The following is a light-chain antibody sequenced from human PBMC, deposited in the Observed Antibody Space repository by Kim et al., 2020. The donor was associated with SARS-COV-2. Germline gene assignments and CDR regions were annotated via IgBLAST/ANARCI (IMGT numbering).Light chain of an antibody. CDR3: AAWDDSLSGQGV. CDR2: KNN. Sequence: QTFTISCAASVSNIGKNYFYCNQRLPGTAPNLLINKNNQRPSGVPDRFSGSKSATSASLAISGLRSEDEGDYFCAAWDDSLSGQGVFGGGTQLTVL. V-gene: IGLV1-47*01. CDR1: VSNIGKNY. J-gene: IGLJ2*01.